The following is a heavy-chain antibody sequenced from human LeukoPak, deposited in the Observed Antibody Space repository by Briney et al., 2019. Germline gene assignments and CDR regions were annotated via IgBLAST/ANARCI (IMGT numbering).Heavy chain of an antibody. Sequence: GGSLRLSCAASGFTFSSYAMSWVRQAPGKGLEWVSAISGSGGSTCYADSVKGRFTISRDNSKNTLYLQMNSLRAEDTAVYYCASSDYDFWSGTFDYWGQGTLVTVSS. CDR3: ASSDYDFWSGTFDY. J-gene: IGHJ4*02. CDR2: ISGSGGST. CDR1: GFTFSSYA. V-gene: IGHV3-23*01. D-gene: IGHD3-3*01.